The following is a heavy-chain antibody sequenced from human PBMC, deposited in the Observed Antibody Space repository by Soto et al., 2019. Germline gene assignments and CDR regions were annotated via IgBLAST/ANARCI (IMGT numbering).Heavy chain of an antibody. CDR1: GFTFTSSA. Sequence: EASVKVSCKASGFTFTSSAVQGVRQARGQRLEWIGWIVVGSGNTNYAQKFQERVTITRDMATSAAYMELSSLRSEDTAVYYCAAAYSSREYCSGGSCLYYYHGIDLWGQGTTVTVSS. V-gene: IGHV1-58*01. CDR3: AAAYSSREYCSGGSCLYYYHGIDL. CDR2: IVVGSGNT. D-gene: IGHD2-15*01. J-gene: IGHJ6*02.